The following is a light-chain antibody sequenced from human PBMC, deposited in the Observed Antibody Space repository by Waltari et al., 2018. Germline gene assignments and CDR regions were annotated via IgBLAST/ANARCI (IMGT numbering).Light chain of an antibody. CDR3: MQALQTPRT. Sequence: DIVMTPSPLSLPVTPGEPASLSCRSSQSLLHSNGYNYLDWYLQKPGQSPQLLIYLGSNRASGVPDRFSGSGSGTDFTLKISRVEAEDVGVYYCMQALQTPRTFGGGTKVEIK. V-gene: IGKV2-28*01. CDR1: QSLLHSNGYNY. J-gene: IGKJ4*01. CDR2: LGS.